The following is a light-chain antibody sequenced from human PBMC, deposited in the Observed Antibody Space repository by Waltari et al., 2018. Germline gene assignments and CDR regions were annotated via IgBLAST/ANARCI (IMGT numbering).Light chain of an antibody. CDR3: QSYDSALSAV. V-gene: IGLV1-40*01. J-gene: IGLJ3*02. CDR2: AYS. Sequence: QSVLTQPPSVSGAPGQTVTISCAGRSSNIGAGYDVHWYQQLPGAAPKLLIYAYSSRPAGVPDRFSGSKSGTSASLAINGLQPEDEADYYCQSYDSALSAVFGGGTKVTVL. CDR1: SSNIGAGYD.